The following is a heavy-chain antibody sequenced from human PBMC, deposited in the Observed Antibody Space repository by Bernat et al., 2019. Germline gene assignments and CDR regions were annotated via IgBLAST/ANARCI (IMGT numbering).Heavy chain of an antibody. CDR1: GFTFSSYA. J-gene: IGHJ5*02. CDR3: ARDPSGGYFDWLLS. CDR2: ISYDGSNK. V-gene: IGHV3-30-3*01. D-gene: IGHD3-9*01. Sequence: QVQLVESGGGVVQPGRSLRLSCAASGFTFSSYAMHWVRQAPGKGLEWVAVISYDGSNKYYADSLKGRFTISRDNSKNTLYPQMNSLRAEDTAVYYCARDPSGGYFDWLLSWGQGTLVTVSS.